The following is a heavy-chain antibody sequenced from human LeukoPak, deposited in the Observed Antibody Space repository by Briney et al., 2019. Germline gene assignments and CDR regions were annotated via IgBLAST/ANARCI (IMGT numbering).Heavy chain of an antibody. V-gene: IGHV4-39*07. D-gene: IGHD2-15*01. CDR2: IYYSGST. CDR1: GGSISSSSYY. J-gene: IGHJ6*03. Sequence: SETLSLTCTVSGGSISSSSYYWGWIRQPPGKGLEWIGSIYYSGSTYYNPSRKSRVTISVDTSKNQFSLKLSSVTAADTAVYYCARGYCSGGSCYSYYYYTYMDVWGKGTTVTVSS. CDR3: ARGYCSGGSCYSYYYYTYMDV.